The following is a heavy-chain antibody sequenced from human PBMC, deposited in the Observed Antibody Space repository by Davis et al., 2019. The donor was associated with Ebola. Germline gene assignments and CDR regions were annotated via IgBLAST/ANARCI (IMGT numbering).Heavy chain of an antibody. J-gene: IGHJ4*02. V-gene: IGHV4-38-2*02. CDR3: ARSGGGSCSSCIAVAGTDY. CDR2: IYHSGST. D-gene: IGHD6-19*01. Sequence: MPGGSLRLSCTVSGYSISSGYYWGWIRQPPGKGLEWIGSIYHSGSTYYNPSLKSRVTISVDTSKNQFSLKLSSVTAADTAVYYCARSGGGSCSSCIAVAGTDYWGQGTLVTVSS. CDR1: GYSISSGYY.